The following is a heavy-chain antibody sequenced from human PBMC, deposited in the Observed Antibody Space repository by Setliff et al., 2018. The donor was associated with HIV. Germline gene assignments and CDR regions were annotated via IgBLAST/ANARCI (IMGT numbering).Heavy chain of an antibody. Sequence: PSETLSLTCTVSAYSIRNGYYWGWIRQSPGKGLEWIGYVYYSGSTKYSPSLKSRVSISLDPSTKQVSLRLRSVTAADTAVYYCARSLTKQLVLGTSREYYFDSWGLGALVTVSS. CDR1: AYSIRNGYY. CDR3: ARSLTKQLVLGTSREYYFDS. CDR2: VYYSGST. V-gene: IGHV4-59*01. J-gene: IGHJ4*02. D-gene: IGHD6-13*01.